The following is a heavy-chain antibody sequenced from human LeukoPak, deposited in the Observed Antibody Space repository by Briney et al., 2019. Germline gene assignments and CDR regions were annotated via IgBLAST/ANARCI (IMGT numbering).Heavy chain of an antibody. CDR3: ARSGLVGATLQAFDI. J-gene: IGHJ3*02. CDR1: GYSISSGYY. V-gene: IGHV4-61*01. CDR2: IYYSGST. D-gene: IGHD1-26*01. Sequence: ASETLSLTCTVSGYSISSGYYWGWIRQPPGKGLEWIGYIYYSGSTNYNPSLKSRVTISVDTSKNQFSLKLSSVTAADTAVYYCARSGLVGATLQAFDIWGQGTMVTVSS.